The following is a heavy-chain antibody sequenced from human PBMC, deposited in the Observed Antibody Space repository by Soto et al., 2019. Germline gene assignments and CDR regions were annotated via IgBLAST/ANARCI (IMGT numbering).Heavy chain of an antibody. CDR1: GFTFTSYV. D-gene: IGHD3-10*01. Sequence: EVQLLDSGGGLVHPGGSLRLSCAASGFTFTSYVMGWVHQAPGKGLEWLSVISGGGDSTYYADSVKGRFTISRDNSKNTLYLQMNSLRAEDTAIYYCAKDIKLGSGSAHDYWGQGTLVTVSA. CDR3: AKDIKLGSGSAHDY. V-gene: IGHV3-23*01. J-gene: IGHJ4*02. CDR2: ISGGGDST.